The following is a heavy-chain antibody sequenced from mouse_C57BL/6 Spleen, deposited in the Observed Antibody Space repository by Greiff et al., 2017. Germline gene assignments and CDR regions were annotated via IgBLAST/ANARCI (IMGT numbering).Heavy chain of an antibody. CDR1: GYSFTGYY. J-gene: IGHJ2*01. CDR3: ARFDGYYGYYVDY. V-gene: IGHV1-42*01. CDR2: INPSTGGT. D-gene: IGHD2-3*01. Sequence: VQLQQSGPELVKPGASVKISCKASGYSFTGYYMNWVKQSPEKSLEWIGEINPSTGGTTYNQKFKAKATLTVDKSSSTAYMQLNSLTSEDSAVYYGARFDGYYGYYVDYWGQGTTLTVSS.